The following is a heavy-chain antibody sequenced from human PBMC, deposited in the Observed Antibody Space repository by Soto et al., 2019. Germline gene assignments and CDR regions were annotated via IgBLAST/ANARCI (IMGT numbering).Heavy chain of an antibody. Sequence: HMQLVQSGPEVRKPGTSVKVSCKASGFTLTNSAMQCVRQARGQRLEWIGWIVVGSGLTNYAQKFQERVTITRDMSTSTAYMELSSLTSQDTAVYYCSATTWKQASHYAMHVWGQGDTVTVSS. CDR1: GFTLTNSA. J-gene: IGHJ6*02. CDR3: SATTWKQASHYAMHV. D-gene: IGHD2-2*01. CDR2: IVVGSGLT. V-gene: IGHV1-58*02.